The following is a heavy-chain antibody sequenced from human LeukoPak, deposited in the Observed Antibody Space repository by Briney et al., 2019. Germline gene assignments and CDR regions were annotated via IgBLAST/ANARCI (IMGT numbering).Heavy chain of an antibody. D-gene: IGHD3-22*01. CDR2: IYSGGST. CDR1: GFTVSSNY. V-gene: IGHV3-53*01. CDR3: ARGGAYYDSSGLDY. J-gene: IGHJ4*02. Sequence: PGGSLRLSCAASGFTVSSNYMSWVRQAPGKGLEWVPVIYSGGSTYYADSVKGRFTISRDNSKNTLYLQMNSLRAEDTAVYYCARGGAYYDSSGLDYWGQGTLVTVSS.